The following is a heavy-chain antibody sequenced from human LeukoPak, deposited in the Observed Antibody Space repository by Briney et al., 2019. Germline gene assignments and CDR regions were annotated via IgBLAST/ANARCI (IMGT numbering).Heavy chain of an antibody. J-gene: IGHJ3*02. CDR3: AKDRDIVVVPAAIGYDAFDI. Sequence: PGRSLRLSCAASGFTFSSYGMQWFRQAPDKGLEWVAAISNDGSNKYYADSVKGRFTISRDNSKNTLYLQMNSLRAEDTAVYYCAKDRDIVVVPAAIGYDAFDIWGQGTMVTVSS. CDR1: GFTFSSYG. V-gene: IGHV3-30*18. CDR2: ISNDGSNK. D-gene: IGHD2-2*02.